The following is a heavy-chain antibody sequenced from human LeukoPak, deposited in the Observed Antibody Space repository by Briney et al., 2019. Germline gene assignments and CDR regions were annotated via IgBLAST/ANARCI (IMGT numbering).Heavy chain of an antibody. CDR3: ARGRDFYYFDY. CDR1: GFTFRSYE. J-gene: IGHJ4*02. D-gene: IGHD2/OR15-2a*01. CDR2: ISSSGSTI. Sequence: GGSQRLSCAASGFTFRSYEMNWVRQAPGKGLEWVSYISSSGSTIYYADSLKGRFTVSRDNAKNSLYLQVNSLRAEDTAVYYSARGRDFYYFDYWGQGTLVTVSS. V-gene: IGHV3-48*03.